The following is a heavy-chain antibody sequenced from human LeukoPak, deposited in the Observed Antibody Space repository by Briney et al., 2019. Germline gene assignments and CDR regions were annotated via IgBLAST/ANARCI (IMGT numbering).Heavy chain of an antibody. CDR3: ARADVPDYYYMDV. Sequence: GASVKVSCRASGYIFTDYYIHWVRQAPGQGLEWMGWINPNRGDTHYEQKFQGRVTMTRDTSIRTAYMELSRLRSDDTAMYYCARADVPDYYYMDVWGKGTTVTVSS. CDR2: INPNRGDT. CDR1: GYIFTDYY. D-gene: IGHD2-2*01. V-gene: IGHV1-2*02. J-gene: IGHJ6*03.